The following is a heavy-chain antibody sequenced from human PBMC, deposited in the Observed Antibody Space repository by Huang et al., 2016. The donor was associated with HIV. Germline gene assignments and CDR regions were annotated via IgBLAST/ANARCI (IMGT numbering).Heavy chain of an antibody. CDR1: GFTFSSYW. V-gene: IGHV3-74*01. D-gene: IGHD3-22*01. Sequence: EVQLVESGGGLVQPGGSLRLSCAASGFTFSSYWMHWVRQAPGKGLVWVSGIIRDGSSSGYADSVKGRFTISRDNAKNTLYLQMNSLRAEDTAVYYCVRDPRIQSWLNYFDYWGQGTLVSVSS. CDR2: IIRDGSSS. CDR3: VRDPRIQSWLNYFDY. J-gene: IGHJ4*02.